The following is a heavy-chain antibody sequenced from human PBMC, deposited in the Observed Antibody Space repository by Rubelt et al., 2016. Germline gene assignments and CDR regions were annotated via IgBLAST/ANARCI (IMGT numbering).Heavy chain of an antibody. CDR1: SYA. V-gene: IGHV3-23*01. D-gene: IGHD3-10*01. CDR3: AKVGLAVRGVTDRYYFDY. Sequence: SYAMSWVRQAPGKGLEWVSAISGSGGSTYYADSVKGRFTISRDNSKNTLYLQMNSLRAEDTAVYYCAKVGLAVRGVTDRYYFDYWGQGTLVTVSS. J-gene: IGHJ4*02. CDR2: ISGSGGST.